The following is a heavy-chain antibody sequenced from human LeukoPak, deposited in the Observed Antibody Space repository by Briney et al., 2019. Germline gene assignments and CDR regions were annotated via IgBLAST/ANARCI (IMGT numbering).Heavy chain of an antibody. Sequence: NPSETLSLTCTVSGGSISGNYWSWIRQPPVEGLEWLGYIYHTGHTHYNPSLKSRVTMSMDTSKSQLSLKMSSVTTADTAVYYCARNPFMSPFDYWGQGTLVAVSS. CDR3: ARNPFMSPFDY. V-gene: IGHV4-59*08. J-gene: IGHJ4*02. D-gene: IGHD3-10*02. CDR1: GGSISGNY. CDR2: IYHTGHT.